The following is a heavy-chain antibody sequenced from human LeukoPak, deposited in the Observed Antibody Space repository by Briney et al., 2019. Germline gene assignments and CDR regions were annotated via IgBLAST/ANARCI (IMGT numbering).Heavy chain of an antibody. J-gene: IGHJ4*02. CDR3: ASRIAVADDY. D-gene: IGHD6-19*01. CDR2: ISSGGDT. CDR1: GFTFNIYA. V-gene: IGHV3-23*01. Sequence: QPGGSLRLSCAASGFTFNIYAINWVRQAPGKGLEWVSAISSGGDTYYADSVKGRFTISRDNSKNTVYLQLNSLRAEDTAVYYCASRIAVADDYWGQGTLVTVSS.